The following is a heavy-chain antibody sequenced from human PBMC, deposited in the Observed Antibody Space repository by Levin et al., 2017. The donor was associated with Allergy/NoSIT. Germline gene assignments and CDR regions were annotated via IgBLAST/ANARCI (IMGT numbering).Heavy chain of an antibody. CDR1: GFTFSSYA. CDR2: ISYDGSNK. V-gene: IGHV3-30-3*01. D-gene: IGHD4-17*01. Sequence: GESLKISCAASGFTFSSYAMHWVRQAPGKGLEWVAVISYDGSNKYYADSVKGRFTISRDNSKNTLYLQMNSLRAEDTAVYYCARGDYEGDVDYWGQGTLVTVSS. J-gene: IGHJ4*02. CDR3: ARGDYEGDVDY.